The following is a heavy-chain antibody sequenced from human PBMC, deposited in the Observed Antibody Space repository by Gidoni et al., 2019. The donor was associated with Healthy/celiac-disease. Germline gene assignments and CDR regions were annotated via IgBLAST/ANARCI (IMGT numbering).Heavy chain of an antibody. CDR3: AREDGGIEGSWYIDY. V-gene: IGHV3-33*01. D-gene: IGHD1-26*01. J-gene: IGHJ4*02. CDR1: GFTFSSYG. CDR2: IWYDGSNK. Sequence: QVQLVESGGGVVQPGRSLRLSCAASGFTFSSYGMHWVRQAPGKGLEWVAVIWYDGSNKYYADSVKGRFTISRDNSKNTLYLQMNSLRAEDTAVYYCAREDGGIEGSWYIDYWGQGTLVTVSS.